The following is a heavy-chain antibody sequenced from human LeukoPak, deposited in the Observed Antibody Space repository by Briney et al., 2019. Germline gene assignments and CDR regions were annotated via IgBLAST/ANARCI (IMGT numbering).Heavy chain of an antibody. CDR3: AKDGVRGVPCGRFDY. J-gene: IGHJ4*02. Sequence: PGGSLRLSCTASGFSFSTYSMNWVRQAPGKGLEWVSYIVGSSSNIYYADSVKGRFTISRDNAKNSLYLQMNSLRAEDTAVYYCAKDGVRGVPCGRFDYWGQGTLVTVSS. D-gene: IGHD3-10*01. CDR1: GFSFSTYS. V-gene: IGHV3-21*04. CDR2: IVGSSSNI.